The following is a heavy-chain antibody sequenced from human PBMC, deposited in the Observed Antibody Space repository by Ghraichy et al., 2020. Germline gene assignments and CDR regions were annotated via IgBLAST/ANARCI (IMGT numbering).Heavy chain of an antibody. V-gene: IGHV4-39*01. D-gene: IGHD2-8*01. J-gene: IGHJ4*02. Sequence: SETLSLTCTVSGDSISSSSSHWAWIRQTPGKGLEWLAIMYFGGGTNYNPALYTRLTISVDTSKSQFSLKLSSVTAADTAVYYCARRYWINGVCYYFDSWGQGTLVTVSS. CDR3: ARRYWINGVCYYFDS. CDR2: MYFGGGT. CDR1: GDSISSSSSH.